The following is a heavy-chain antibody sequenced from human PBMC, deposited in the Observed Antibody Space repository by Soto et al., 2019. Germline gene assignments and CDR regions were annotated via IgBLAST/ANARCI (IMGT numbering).Heavy chain of an antibody. CDR2: ISYDGSNK. D-gene: IGHD3-22*01. J-gene: IGHJ4*02. V-gene: IGHV3-30*18. Sequence: GGSLRLSCAASGFTFSSYGMHWVRQAPGKGLEWVAVISYDGSNKYYADSVKGRFTISRDNSKNTLYLQMNSLRAEDTAVYYCAKEPYDSSGYYYVSPYFDYWGQGTLVTVSS. CDR1: GFTFSSYG. CDR3: AKEPYDSSGYYYVSPYFDY.